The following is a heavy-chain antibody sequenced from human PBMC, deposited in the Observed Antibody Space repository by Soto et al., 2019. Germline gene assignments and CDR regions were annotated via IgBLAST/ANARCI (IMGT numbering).Heavy chain of an antibody. CDR1: GGSLSSGPYS. CDR3: ARLGGYCSSTSCYGYYGMDV. V-gene: IGHV4-39*01. D-gene: IGHD2-2*01. Sequence: QLQLQESGPGLVKPSETLSLTCSVSGGSLSSGPYSWGWIRQPPGKGLEWIGTFYYSGSTHYNPSLASRVTISVDTSKSQFSLKVTSVTAADKSMYYCARLGGYCSSTSCYGYYGMDVWGQGTTVTVSS. J-gene: IGHJ6*02. CDR2: FYYSGST.